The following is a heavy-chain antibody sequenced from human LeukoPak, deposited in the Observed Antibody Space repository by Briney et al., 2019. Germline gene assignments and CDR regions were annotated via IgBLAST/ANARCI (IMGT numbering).Heavy chain of an antibody. CDR1: GGSISSGSYY. V-gene: IGHV4-61*09. CDR3: ARGLYFDP. J-gene: IGHJ5*02. Sequence: SETLSLTCNVYGGSISSGSYYWSWIRQPAGKGLEWIGHMYTSGSTNYNPSLKSRVTISVDTSKNQFSLKLSSVTAADTAIYYCARGLYFDPWGQGTLVTVSS. D-gene: IGHD3-9*01. CDR2: MYTSGST.